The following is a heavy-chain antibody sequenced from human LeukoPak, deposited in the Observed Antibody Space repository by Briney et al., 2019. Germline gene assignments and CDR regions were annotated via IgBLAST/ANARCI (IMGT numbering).Heavy chain of an antibody. CDR2: IYYSEST. CDR1: GGSISSYY. D-gene: IGHD3-3*01. J-gene: IGHJ4*01. V-gene: IGHV4-59*13. Sequence: PSETLSLTCTVSGGSISSYYWSWIRQPPGKGLELVGYIYYSESTNSNPSLKSRVTISVDTYKNQYSLKLSAITASDTAVHYCAGTEKVLLVWLSFDYCG. CDR3: AGTEKVLLVWLSFDY.